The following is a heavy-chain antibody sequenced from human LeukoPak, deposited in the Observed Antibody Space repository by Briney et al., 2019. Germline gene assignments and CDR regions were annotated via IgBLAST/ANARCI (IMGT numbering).Heavy chain of an antibody. CDR3: ARDPRYCGGDCYTFDY. CDR2: INSDGSST. CDR1: GFIFSRYW. Sequence: GGSLRLSCAASGFIFSRYWMNWVRQAPGKGRVWVSRINSDGSSTSYADSVKGRFTISRDNAKNTLYLQMNSLRAEDTAVYYCARDPRYCGGDCYTFDYWGQGTLVTVSS. V-gene: IGHV3-74*01. D-gene: IGHD2-21*02. J-gene: IGHJ4*02.